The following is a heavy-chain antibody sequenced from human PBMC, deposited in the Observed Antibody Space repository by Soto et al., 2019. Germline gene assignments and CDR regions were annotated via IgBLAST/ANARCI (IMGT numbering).Heavy chain of an antibody. D-gene: IGHD3-16*01. Sequence: GGSLRLSCAASGFTFSDHYMDWVRQAPGKGLEWVGRTRNKANSYTTEYAASVKGRFTISRDDSKNSLYLQMNSLKTEDTAVFYCALVIYYDYIWGVYNLWGQGTLVTVSS. CDR1: GFTFSDHY. CDR3: ALVIYYDYIWGVYNL. J-gene: IGHJ5*02. CDR2: TRNKANSYTT. V-gene: IGHV3-72*01.